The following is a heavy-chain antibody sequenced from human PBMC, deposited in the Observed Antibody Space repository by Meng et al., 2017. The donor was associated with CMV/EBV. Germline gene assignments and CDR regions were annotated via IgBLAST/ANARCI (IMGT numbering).Heavy chain of an antibody. CDR3: AKDLYYYDSSGPFDY. CDR1: GFTFSSYG. J-gene: IGHJ4*02. V-gene: IGHV3-30*02. D-gene: IGHD3-22*01. Sequence: GSLRLSCAASGFTFSSYGMHWVRQAPGKGLEWVAFIRYDGSNKYYADSVKGRFTISRDNSKNTLYLQMNSLRAEDTAVYYCAKDLYYYDSSGPFDYWGQGTLVTVSS. CDR2: IRYDGSNK.